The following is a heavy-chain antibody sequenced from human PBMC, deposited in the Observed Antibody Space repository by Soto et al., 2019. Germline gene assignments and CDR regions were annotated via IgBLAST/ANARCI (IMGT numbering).Heavy chain of an antibody. V-gene: IGHV6-1*01. CDR1: GDSVCSNSGA. Sequence: SQTLSLTCAISGDSVCSNSGAWNWIRQSPSRGLEWLGRTYYRSKWYNDYAVSVKGRITINPDTSKNQFSLQLNSVIPEDTAVYYCARGRPGIAAITTGAFDIWGQGTMVTVSS. J-gene: IGHJ3*02. CDR2: TYYRSKWYN. CDR3: ARGRPGIAAITTGAFDI. D-gene: IGHD6-13*01.